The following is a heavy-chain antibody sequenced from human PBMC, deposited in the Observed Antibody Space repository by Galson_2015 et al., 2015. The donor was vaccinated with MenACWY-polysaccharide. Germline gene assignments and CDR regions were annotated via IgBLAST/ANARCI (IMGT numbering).Heavy chain of an antibody. Sequence: SETLSLTCSVSGGSLTAYYWAWIRQPPGKGLEWIGCIFYSGSTKYSPSLNSRVTISVDTSNNQFSLRLYSVTAADTAIYYCAREPTYSGSFGWFDSWGQGTLVTVSS. CDR1: GGSLTAYY. V-gene: IGHV4-59*01. CDR2: IFYSGST. D-gene: IGHD1-26*01. CDR3: AREPTYSGSFGWFDS. J-gene: IGHJ5*01.